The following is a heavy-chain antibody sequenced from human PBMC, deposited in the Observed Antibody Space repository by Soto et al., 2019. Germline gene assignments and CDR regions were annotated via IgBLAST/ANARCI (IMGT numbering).Heavy chain of an antibody. CDR1: GAFLSGGYYH. J-gene: IGHJ6*02. Sequence: SENPFPTRTGSGAFLSGGYYHLTRVRHAPRKGLEWIGYVFHSGSVLYNPSLKSRLHISVDTSKNQFSLRLTSVTAADTAVYFCAREDDGGDRDYYGLDVWGQGTTVTVSS. CDR3: AREDDGGDRDYYGLDV. CDR2: VFHSGSV. V-gene: IGHV4-30-4*08. D-gene: IGHD2-21*02.